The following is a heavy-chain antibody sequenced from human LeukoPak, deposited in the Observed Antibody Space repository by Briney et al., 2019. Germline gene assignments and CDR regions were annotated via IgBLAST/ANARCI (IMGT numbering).Heavy chain of an antibody. Sequence: SETLSLTCTVSGGSISSYYWSWIRQPAGKGLEWIGRIYTSGSTNYNPSLKSRVTMSVDTSKNQFSLKLSSVTAADTAVYYCAREVSNTYYYYYYGMDVWGQGTTVTVSS. J-gene: IGHJ6*02. CDR3: AREVSNTYYYYYYGMDV. V-gene: IGHV4-4*07. CDR2: IYTSGST. D-gene: IGHD2-2*01. CDR1: GGSISSYY.